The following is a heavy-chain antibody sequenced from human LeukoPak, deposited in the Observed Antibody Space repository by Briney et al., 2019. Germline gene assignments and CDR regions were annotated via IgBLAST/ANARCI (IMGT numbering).Heavy chain of an antibody. J-gene: IGHJ3*02. V-gene: IGHV4-30-2*01. Sequence: SQTLSLTCTVSGGSISSGGYYWSWIRQPPGKGLEWIGYIYHSGSTYYNPSLKSRVTISVDRSKNQFSLKLSSVTDADTAVYYCARDSAREVVAATSAFDIWGQGTMVTVSS. CDR3: ARDSAREVVAATSAFDI. CDR1: GGSISSGGYY. CDR2: IYHSGST. D-gene: IGHD2-15*01.